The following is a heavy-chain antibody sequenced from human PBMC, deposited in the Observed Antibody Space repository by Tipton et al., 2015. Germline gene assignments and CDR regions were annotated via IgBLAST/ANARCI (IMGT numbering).Heavy chain of an antibody. D-gene: IGHD3-22*01. Sequence: QSGPEVKKPGSSVKVSCKASGGTFRSYAISWVRQAPGHGLEWMGGINPITGAASYAQSFQGRVTIVADKYANTVYMELSSLTSEDTAVYYCARRYSSGYYYYGLDVWGQGTTVTVSS. CDR2: INPITGAA. CDR1: GGTFRSYA. CDR3: ARRYSSGYYYYGLDV. V-gene: IGHV1-69*06. J-gene: IGHJ6*02.